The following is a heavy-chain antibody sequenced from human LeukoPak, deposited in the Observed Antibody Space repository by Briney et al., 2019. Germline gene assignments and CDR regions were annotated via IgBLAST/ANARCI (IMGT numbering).Heavy chain of an antibody. D-gene: IGHD5-18*01. V-gene: IGHV1-2*02. CDR3: ARIGGYSYGAYYFDY. CDR1: GYTFTGYY. Sequence: ASVKVSCKASGYTFTGYYMHWVRQAPGQGLEWMGWINPNSGGTNYAQKFQGRVTMTRDTSIGTAYMELSRLRSDDTAVYYCARIGGYSYGAYYFDYWGQGTLVTVSS. CDR2: INPNSGGT. J-gene: IGHJ4*02.